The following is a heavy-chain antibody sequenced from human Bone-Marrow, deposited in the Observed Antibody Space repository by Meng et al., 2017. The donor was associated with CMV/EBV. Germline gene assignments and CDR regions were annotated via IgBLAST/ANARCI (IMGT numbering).Heavy chain of an antibody. J-gene: IGHJ4*02. CDR1: GGSISSYY. D-gene: IGHD3-22*01. CDR2: IYYRGST. Sequence: SETLSLTCTVSGGSISSYYWSWIRQPPGKGLEWIGYIYYRGSTNYNPSLKSRVTISVDTSKNQCSLKLSSVTAADTAVYYCASQISSIINYYDSSGHVLYFDYWGQGALVTVSS. CDR3: ASQISSIINYYDSSGHVLYFDY. V-gene: IGHV4-59*12.